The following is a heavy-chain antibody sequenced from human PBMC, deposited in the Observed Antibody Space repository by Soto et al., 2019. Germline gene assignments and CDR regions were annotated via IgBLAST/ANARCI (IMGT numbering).Heavy chain of an antibody. J-gene: IGHJ4*02. D-gene: IGHD2-2*01. CDR2: ISSSTSTI. Sequence: GGSLRLSCAASGFTFNSYSMNWVRQAPGKGLEWVSYISSSTSTIYYADSVKGRFTISRDNAKNSLCLQMNSLRDEDTAVYYCARDSPRTIFDYWGQGSLVTVSS. V-gene: IGHV3-48*02. CDR3: ARDSPRTIFDY. CDR1: GFTFNSYS.